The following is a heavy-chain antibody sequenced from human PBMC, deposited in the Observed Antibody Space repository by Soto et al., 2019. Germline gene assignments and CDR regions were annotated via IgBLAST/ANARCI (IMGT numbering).Heavy chain of an antibody. J-gene: IGHJ4*02. D-gene: IGHD3-22*01. CDR3: ARLLSYYDSSGYYLYYFDY. CDR2: IYYSGST. V-gene: IGHV4-39*01. CDR1: GGSISSSSYY. Sequence: SETLSLTCTVSGGSISSSSYYWGWIRQPPGKGLEWIGSIYYSGSTYYNPSLKSRVTISVDTSKNQCSLKLSSVTAADTAVYYCARLLSYYDSSGYYLYYFDYWGQGTLVTVSS.